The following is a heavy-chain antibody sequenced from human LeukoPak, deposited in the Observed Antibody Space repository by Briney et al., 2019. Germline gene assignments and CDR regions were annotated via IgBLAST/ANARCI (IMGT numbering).Heavy chain of an antibody. CDR3: AKEALGYNNDYNDAFDF. J-gene: IGHJ3*01. CDR2: ISGSGRTT. D-gene: IGHD3-16*01. Sequence: PGGSLRLSCEASGFTFRGYAMSWVRQAPEKGLEWVSGISGSGRTTYYTDSVKGRLTISRDNYKNTLYLQMNRLRVEDTAVYLCAKEALGYNNDYNDAFDFWGQGTMVTVSS. CDR1: GFTFRGYA. V-gene: IGHV3-23*01.